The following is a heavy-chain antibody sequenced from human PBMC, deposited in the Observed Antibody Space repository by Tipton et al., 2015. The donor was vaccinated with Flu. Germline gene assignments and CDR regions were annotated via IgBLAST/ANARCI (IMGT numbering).Heavy chain of an antibody. D-gene: IGHD3-3*01. CDR3: AKGGYDFWSGYSDYYYGLDV. Sequence: SLRLSCAASGLTLSDYGFHWVRQAPGKGLEWVAVISHDGGNKHYADSVKDRFIISRDNSKNTVYLQMSGLRPEDTAVYFCAKGGYDFWSGYSDYYYGLDVWGQGTTVTVSS. CDR1: GLTLSDYG. J-gene: IGHJ6*02. V-gene: IGHV3-30*18. CDR2: ISHDGGNK.